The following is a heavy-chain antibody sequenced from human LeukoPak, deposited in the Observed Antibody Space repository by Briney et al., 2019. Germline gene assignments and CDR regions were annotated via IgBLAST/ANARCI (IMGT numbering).Heavy chain of an antibody. CDR1: GGSFSAYY. V-gene: IGHV4-34*01. CDR2: ISHRGNT. D-gene: IGHD2-15*01. Sequence: SETLSLTCAVYGGSFSAYYWSWIRQPPGKGLEWIGEISHRGNTNYNPSLMSRVTISVDTSKNQFSVKLSSVTAADTAVYFCARMSPSAAAFCPSRIPRVTDAFDIWGQGTMVTVSS. CDR3: ARMSPSAAAFCPSRIPRVTDAFDI. J-gene: IGHJ3*02.